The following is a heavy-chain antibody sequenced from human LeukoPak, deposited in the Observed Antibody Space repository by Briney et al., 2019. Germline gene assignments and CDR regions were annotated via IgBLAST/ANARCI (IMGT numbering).Heavy chain of an antibody. CDR2: ISGSGGST. V-gene: IGHV3-23*01. CDR1: GFTFSSYA. CDR3: AKSPYSGSYYGVRYNWFDP. J-gene: IGHJ5*02. Sequence: GGSLRLSCAASGFTFSSYAMSGVRQAPGKGLEWVSAISGSGGSTYYADSVKGRFTISRDNSKNTLYLQMNSLRAEDTAVYYCAKSPYSGSYYGVRYNWFDPWGQGTLVTVSS. D-gene: IGHD1-26*01.